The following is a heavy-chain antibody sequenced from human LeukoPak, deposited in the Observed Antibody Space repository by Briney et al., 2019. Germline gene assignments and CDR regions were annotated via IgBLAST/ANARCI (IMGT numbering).Heavy chain of an antibody. D-gene: IGHD6-13*01. CDR2: IANDGRDK. V-gene: IGHV3-30*18. CDR1: GFTFSSYG. J-gene: IGHJ4*02. CDR3: AKDGRVAAAAYYFDY. Sequence: GGSLRLSCAASGFTFSSYGMHWVRQAPGKGLEWVAVIANDGRDKRYADSVKGRFTISRDNSKNTLYLQMNSLRAEDTAVYYCAKDGRVAAAAYYFDYWGQGTLATVSS.